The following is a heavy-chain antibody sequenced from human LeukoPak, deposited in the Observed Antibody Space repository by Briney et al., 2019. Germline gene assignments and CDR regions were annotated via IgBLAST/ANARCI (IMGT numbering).Heavy chain of an antibody. D-gene: IGHD3-22*01. CDR1: GYSISSGYY. V-gene: IGHV4-38-2*01. CDR2: IYHSGST. Sequence: SETLSLTCAVSGYSISSGYYWGWIRQPPGKGLEWIGRIYHSGSTYYNPSLKSRGTTLVDTSKNQSSLKLSSVPAADTAVYYCARHRYYYEPNGYSFDLWGRGTLVTVSS. CDR3: ARHRYYYEPNGYSFDL. J-gene: IGHJ2*01.